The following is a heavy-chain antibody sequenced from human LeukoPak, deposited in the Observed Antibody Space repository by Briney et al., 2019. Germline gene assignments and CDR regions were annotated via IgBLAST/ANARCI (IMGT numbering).Heavy chain of an antibody. D-gene: IGHD4-17*01. CDR1: GVSISIYY. CDR3: VRWTTVTRAFDY. CDR2: IYTSGST. J-gene: IGHJ4*02. Sequence: PSETLSLTCTVSGVSISIYYWSWIRQPAGKGLEWIGRIYTSGSTNYTPSLKSRVTMSVDTSKNQFSLKLSSVTAADTAVYYCVRWTTVTRAFDYWGQGTLVTVSS. V-gene: IGHV4-4*07.